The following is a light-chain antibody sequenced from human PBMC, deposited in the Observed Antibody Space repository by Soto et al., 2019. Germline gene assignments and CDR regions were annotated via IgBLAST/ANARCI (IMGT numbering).Light chain of an antibody. V-gene: IGKV3-20*01. Sequence: DIVMTQSPATLSVAPGERVTFSCRASQGVSRKLAWYQHKPGQAPRLLIYAASSRATGIPDRFSGGGSGTDFTLTISRLEPEDSAVYYCQNHGTTFGQGTKVDIK. CDR2: AAS. CDR1: QGVSRK. CDR3: QNHGTT. J-gene: IGKJ1*01.